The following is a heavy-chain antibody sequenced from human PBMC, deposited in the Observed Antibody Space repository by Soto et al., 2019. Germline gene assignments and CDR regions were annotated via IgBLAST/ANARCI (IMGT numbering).Heavy chain of an antibody. Sequence: QVQLQESGPGLVKPSETLSLTYTVSGGSISSYYWSWIRQPPGKGLEWIGYIYYSGSTNYNPSLKSRVTISVDTSKNQFSLKLSSVTAADTAVYYCARERDHCGGDCPFDYWGQGTLVTVSS. V-gene: IGHV4-59*01. CDR3: ARERDHCGGDCPFDY. CDR2: IYYSGST. CDR1: GGSISSYY. D-gene: IGHD2-21*02. J-gene: IGHJ4*02.